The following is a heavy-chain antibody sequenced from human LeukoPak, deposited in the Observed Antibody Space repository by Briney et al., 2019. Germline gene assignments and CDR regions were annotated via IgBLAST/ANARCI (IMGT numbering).Heavy chain of an antibody. CDR1: GGSISSYL. Sequence: PSETLSLTCPVSGGSISSYLWTWIRQPPGKGLEWIGYIYHSGSTNYNPSLNNRVTISVDTSKNQFSLKLTSVTAADTAVYYCARGHPFDSWGQGTLVTVSS. CDR3: ARGHPFDS. CDR2: IYHSGST. J-gene: IGHJ5*01. V-gene: IGHV4-59*01.